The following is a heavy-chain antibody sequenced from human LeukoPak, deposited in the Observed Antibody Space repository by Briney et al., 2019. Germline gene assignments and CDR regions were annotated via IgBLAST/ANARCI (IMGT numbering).Heavy chain of an antibody. V-gene: IGHV7-4-1*02. Sequence: ASVKVSCKASGYTFTSYAMNWVRQAPGQGLEWMGWINTNTGNPTYAQGFTGRFVFSLDTSVSTAYLQISSLKAEDTAVYYCARPLAATRNRDAFDIWGQGTMVTVSS. CDR3: ARPLAATRNRDAFDI. CDR2: INTNTGNP. J-gene: IGHJ3*02. D-gene: IGHD2-15*01. CDR1: GYTFTSYA.